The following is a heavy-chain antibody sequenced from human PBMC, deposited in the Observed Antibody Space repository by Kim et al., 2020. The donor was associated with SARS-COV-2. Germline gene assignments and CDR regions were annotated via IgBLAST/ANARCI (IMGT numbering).Heavy chain of an antibody. CDR2: IKSDGSTT. Sequence: GGSLRLSCAASGFLFSDYWMHWVRQAPGKGLEWVSRIKSDGSTTWYADSVKGRFIISRDNAKNTLYVQMESLRAEDTAVYYCARDRASRDTYGRGDLAYWGQGTLVTVSS. V-gene: IGHV3-74*01. CDR3: ARDRASRDTYGRGDLAY. CDR1: GFLFSDYW. J-gene: IGHJ4*02. D-gene: IGHD3-10*01.